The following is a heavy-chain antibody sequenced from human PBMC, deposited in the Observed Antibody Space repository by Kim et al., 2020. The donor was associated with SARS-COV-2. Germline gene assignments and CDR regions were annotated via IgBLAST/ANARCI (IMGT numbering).Heavy chain of an antibody. V-gene: IGHV3-9*01. J-gene: IGHJ3*02. CDR1: GFTFDDYA. CDR3: AKDETTSLYSGSYYGAFDI. CDR2: ISWNSGSI. D-gene: IGHD1-26*01. Sequence: GGSLRLSCAASGFTFDDYAMHWVRQAPGKGLEWVSGISWNSGSIGYADSVKGRFTISRDNAKNSLYLQMNSLRAEDTALYYCAKDETTSLYSGSYYGAFDIWGQGTMVTVSS.